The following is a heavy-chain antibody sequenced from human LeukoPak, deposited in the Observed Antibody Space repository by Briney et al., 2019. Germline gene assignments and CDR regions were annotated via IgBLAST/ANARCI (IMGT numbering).Heavy chain of an antibody. D-gene: IGHD3-9*01. CDR3: AKWGDYDVLAGYYVSDY. CDR1: GFTFSNYA. J-gene: IGHJ4*02. Sequence: AGASLRLSCAASGFTFSNYAMSWVRQAPGKGLEWVSAITGSGGNTYYADSVTGRFTISRDNPNNTVFLQMKSVRAEDTAVYYCAKWGDYDVLAGYYVSDYWGQGTLVTVSS. V-gene: IGHV3-23*01. CDR2: ITGSGGNT.